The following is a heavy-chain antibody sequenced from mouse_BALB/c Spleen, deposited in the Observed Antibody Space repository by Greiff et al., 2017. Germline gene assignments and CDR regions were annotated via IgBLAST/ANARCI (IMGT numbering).Heavy chain of an antibody. CDR2: IDPANGNT. CDR3: ARDYDYDEAWFAY. J-gene: IGHJ3*01. CDR1: GFNIKDTY. Sequence: VQLQQSGAELVKPGASVKLSCTASGFNIKDTYMHWVKQRPEQGLEWIGRIDPANGNTKYDPKFQGKATITADTSSNTAYLQLSSLTSEDTAVYYCARDYDYDEAWFAYWGQGTLVTVSA. D-gene: IGHD2-4*01. V-gene: IGHV14-3*02.